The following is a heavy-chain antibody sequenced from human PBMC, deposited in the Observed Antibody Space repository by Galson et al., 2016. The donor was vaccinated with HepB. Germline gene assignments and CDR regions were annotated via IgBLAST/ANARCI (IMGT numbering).Heavy chain of an antibody. D-gene: IGHD6-13*01. J-gene: IGHJ4*02. CDR3: AKDKRGHSSAWYWYFDY. CDR2: MSDSDDI. CDR1: GFTFSGYA. Sequence: SLRLSCAASGFTFSGYAMAWVRQAPGKGLEWVSGMSDSDDIYYAPPVKGRFTIPRDNSKNTVYLQLTSLRAEDTAVYYCAKDKRGHSSAWYWYFDYWGPGTLVSVSS. V-gene: IGHV3-23*01.